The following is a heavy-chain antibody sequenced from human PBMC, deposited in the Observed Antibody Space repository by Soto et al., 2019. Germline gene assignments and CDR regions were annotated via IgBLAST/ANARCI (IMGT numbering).Heavy chain of an antibody. Sequence: SVKVSCKASGGTFSSYAISWVRQAPGQGLEWMGGIIPIFGTANYAQKFQGRVTITADESTSTAYMELSSLRSEDTAVYYCAREDTAMVTVGTYYYYGMDVWGQGTTVTVSS. D-gene: IGHD5-18*01. CDR1: GGTFSSYA. CDR2: IIPIFGTA. CDR3: AREDTAMVTVGTYYYYGMDV. V-gene: IGHV1-69*13. J-gene: IGHJ6*02.